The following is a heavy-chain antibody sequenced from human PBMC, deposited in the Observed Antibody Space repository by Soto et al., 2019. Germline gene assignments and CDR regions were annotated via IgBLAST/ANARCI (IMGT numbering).Heavy chain of an antibody. J-gene: IGHJ3*02. CDR2: IKQDGSEK. Sequence: GRSLRLSCAASGFTFSSYWMSWVRQAPGKGLEWVANIKQDGSEKYYVDSVKGRFTISRDDAKNSLFLQMNILRAEDTAVYYCARLYCSGGSCYSGIDALDIWGQGTMVTVSS. D-gene: IGHD2-15*01. V-gene: IGHV3-7*01. CDR3: ARLYCSGGSCYSGIDALDI. CDR1: GFTFSSYW.